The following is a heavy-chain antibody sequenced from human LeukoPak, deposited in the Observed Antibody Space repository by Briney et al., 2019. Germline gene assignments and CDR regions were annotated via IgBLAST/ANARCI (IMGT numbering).Heavy chain of an antibody. J-gene: IGHJ4*02. CDR1: GYTFTSYD. CDR3: ARDHYYGSGSYPPEPFDY. V-gene: IGHV1-8*01. Sequence: VASVKVSCKASGYTFTSYDINWVRQATGQGLEWMGWMNPNSGNTGYAQKFQGRVTMTRNTSISTAYMELRSLRSDDTAVYYCARDHYYGSGSYPPEPFDYWGQGTLVTVSS. D-gene: IGHD3-10*01. CDR2: MNPNSGNT.